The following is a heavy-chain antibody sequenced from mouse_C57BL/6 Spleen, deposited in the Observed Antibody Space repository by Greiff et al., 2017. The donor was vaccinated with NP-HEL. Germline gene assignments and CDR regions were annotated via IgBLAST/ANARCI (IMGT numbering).Heavy chain of an antibody. CDR1: GFTFSSYT. Sequence: EVKVVESGGGLVKPGGSLKLSCAASGFTFSSYTMSWVRQTPEKRLEWVATISGGGGNTYYPDSVKGRFTISRDTAKNTLYLQMSSLRSEDTALYYCAIYYGYDYWYFDVWGTETTVTVSS. V-gene: IGHV5-9*01. CDR3: AIYYGYDYWYFDV. J-gene: IGHJ1*03. D-gene: IGHD2-2*01. CDR2: ISGGGGNT.